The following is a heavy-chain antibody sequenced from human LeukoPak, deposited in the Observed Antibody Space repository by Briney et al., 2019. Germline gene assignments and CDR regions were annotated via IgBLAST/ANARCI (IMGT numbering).Heavy chain of an antibody. D-gene: IGHD5-12*01. CDR1: GGSISSYY. J-gene: IGHJ4*02. V-gene: IGHV4-59*01. Sequence: SETLSLTCTVSGGSISSYYWSWIRQPPGKGLEWIGYIYYSGSTNYNPSLKSRVTISVDTSKNQFSLKLSSVTAADTAVYYCARERLDYFDYWGQGTLVTVSS. CDR3: ARERLDYFDY. CDR2: IYYSGST.